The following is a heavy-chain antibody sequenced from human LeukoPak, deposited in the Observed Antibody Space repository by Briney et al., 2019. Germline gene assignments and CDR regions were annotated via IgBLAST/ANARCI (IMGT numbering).Heavy chain of an antibody. D-gene: IGHD3-10*01. CDR3: AKAYIWFGERTDAFDI. J-gene: IGHJ3*02. CDR1: GFTFDDYA. V-gene: IGHV3-43*02. Sequence: GGSLRLSCAASGFTFDDYAMHWVRQAPGKGLEWVSLISGDGGSTYYADSVKGRFTISRDNSENSLYLQMNSLRTEDTALYYCAKAYIWFGERTDAFDIWGQGTMVTVPS. CDR2: ISGDGGST.